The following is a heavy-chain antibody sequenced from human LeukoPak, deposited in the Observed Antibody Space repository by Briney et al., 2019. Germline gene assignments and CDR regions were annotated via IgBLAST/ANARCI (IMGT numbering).Heavy chain of an antibody. Sequence: GESLKISCKGSGYSLTNEWIGWVRKMPGKGVKWMGIIYPGDSDARYSPSFQGQVTISADKSISTAYLQWSSLKASDTAMYYCARRRDLYSGSYYPFDYWGQGTLVTVSS. CDR1: GYSLTNEW. CDR2: IYPGDSDA. CDR3: ARRRDLYSGSYYPFDY. V-gene: IGHV5-51*01. J-gene: IGHJ4*02. D-gene: IGHD1-26*01.